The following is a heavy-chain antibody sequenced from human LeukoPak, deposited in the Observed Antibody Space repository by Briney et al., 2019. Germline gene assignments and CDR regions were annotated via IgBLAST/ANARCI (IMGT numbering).Heavy chain of an antibody. J-gene: IGHJ6*02. CDR3: ARHVYGNSKYYYYYGMDV. CDR2: IIPILGIA. V-gene: IGHV1-69*04. D-gene: IGHD4-23*01. CDR1: GGTFSSYA. Sequence: SVKVSCKASGGTFSSYAISWVRQAPGQGLEWMGRIIPILGIANYAQKFQGRVTITADKSTSTAYMELSSLISEDTAVYYCARHVYGNSKYYYYYGMDVWGQGTTVTVSS.